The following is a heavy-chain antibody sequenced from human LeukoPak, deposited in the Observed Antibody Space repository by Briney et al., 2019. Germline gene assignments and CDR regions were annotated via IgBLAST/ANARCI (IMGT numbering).Heavy chain of an antibody. CDR2: ISAYNGNT. Sequence: ASVKVSCKASGYTFTSYGISWVRQAPGQGLEWMGWISAYNGNTNFAQNLQGRVTMTTDTSTSTAYMELRSLRSDDTAVYYCARDDYDILSDLDYWSQGTLVTVSS. CDR1: GYTFTSYG. V-gene: IGHV1-18*01. D-gene: IGHD3-9*01. J-gene: IGHJ4*02. CDR3: ARDDYDILSDLDY.